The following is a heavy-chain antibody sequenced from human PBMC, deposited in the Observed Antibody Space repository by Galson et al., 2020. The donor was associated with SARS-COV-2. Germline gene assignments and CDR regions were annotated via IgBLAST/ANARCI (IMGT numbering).Heavy chain of an antibody. Sequence: SETLSLTCTVPGGPISSSSYHWGWIRQPPGQGLEWHGSIYYSGSTYYNPSLKSRVTISVDTSKNQFSLKLSSVTAADTAVYCCARSKAADITPCMFDWFDPWGQGTLVTFSS. CDR2: IYYSGST. J-gene: IGHJ5*02. CDR1: GGPISSSSYH. V-gene: IGHV4-39*01. D-gene: IGHD2-8*01. CDR3: ARSKAADITPCMFDWFDP.